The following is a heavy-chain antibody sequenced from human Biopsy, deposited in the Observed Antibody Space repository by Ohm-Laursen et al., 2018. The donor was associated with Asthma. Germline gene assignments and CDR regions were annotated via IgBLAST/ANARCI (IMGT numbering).Heavy chain of an antibody. CDR3: ARGDSSNWSHYYFDH. J-gene: IGHJ4*02. V-gene: IGHV3-53*01. CDR1: GFAVSRDY. Sequence: SLRLSCAASGFAVSRDYMFWVRQAPGKGLEWVSVIYSGGTSHTADSARGRFTISRDYSKNTLYLQMHSLRAEDTAVYYCARGDSSNWSHYYFDHWGQGTLVTVSS. CDR2: IYSGGTS. D-gene: IGHD3-22*01.